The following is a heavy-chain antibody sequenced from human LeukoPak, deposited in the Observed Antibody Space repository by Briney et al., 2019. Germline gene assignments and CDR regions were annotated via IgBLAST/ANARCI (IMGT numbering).Heavy chain of an antibody. J-gene: IGHJ4*02. CDR2: ISHSGST. D-gene: IGHD2/OR15-2a*01. CDR1: GGSISSSNW. Sequence: SETLSLTCGVSGGSISSSNWWSWVRQPPGKGLEWIGEISHSGSTNYNPSLKSRVTISVDTSKNQFSLKLSSVTAADTAIYYCATQASGFNIGLFDYWGQGTLVTVSS. CDR3: ATQASGFNIGLFDY. V-gene: IGHV4-4*02.